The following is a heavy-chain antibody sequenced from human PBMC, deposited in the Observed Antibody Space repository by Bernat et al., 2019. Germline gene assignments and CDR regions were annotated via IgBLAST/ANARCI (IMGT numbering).Heavy chain of an antibody. CDR3: VKRRGSQGVFDY. CDR1: GFTFSSYA. CDR2: ISSGGGGT. V-gene: IGHV3-23*01. Sequence: EVQLLESGGGLVQPGGSLRLSCAASGFTFSSYAMTWVRQAPGKGLEWVSTISSGGGGTYYADSVKGRFTISRDNSENTLYLQVNSLRAEDTAVYYCVKRRGSQGVFDYWGQGTLVSVSS. D-gene: IGHD3-10*01. J-gene: IGHJ4*02.